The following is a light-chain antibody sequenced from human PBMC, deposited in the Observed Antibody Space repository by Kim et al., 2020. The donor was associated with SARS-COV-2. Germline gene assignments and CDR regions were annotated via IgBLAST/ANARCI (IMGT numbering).Light chain of an antibody. Sequence: SYELTQPPSVSVSPGQTASITCSGDKLGDKYACWYQQKPGQSPVLVIYQDTKRPSGIPERFSGSNSGKTATLTISGTQAMDEADYYCQAWDSSIVVFGGGTQLTVL. V-gene: IGLV3-1*01. CDR1: KLGDKY. CDR2: QDT. J-gene: IGLJ2*01. CDR3: QAWDSSIVV.